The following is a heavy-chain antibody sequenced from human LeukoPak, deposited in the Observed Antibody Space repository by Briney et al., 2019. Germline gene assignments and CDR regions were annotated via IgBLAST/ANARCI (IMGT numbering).Heavy chain of an antibody. V-gene: IGHV3-74*01. CDR2: INSDGSST. J-gene: IGHJ5*02. Sequence: GGSLRLSCAASGFTLSSYWMHWVRQAPGKGLVWVSRINSDGSSTSYADSVKGRFTISRDNAKNTLYLQMNSLRAEDTAVYYCARDPDDYDFLNWFDPWGQGTLVTVSS. CDR3: ARDPDDYDFLNWFDP. CDR1: GFTLSSYW. D-gene: IGHD3-3*01.